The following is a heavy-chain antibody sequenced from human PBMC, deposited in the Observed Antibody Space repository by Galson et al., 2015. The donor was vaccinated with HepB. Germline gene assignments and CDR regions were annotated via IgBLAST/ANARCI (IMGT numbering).Heavy chain of an antibody. CDR2: ISSSSSYT. CDR1: GFTFSDYY. Sequence: SLRLSCAASGFTFSDYYMSWIRQAPGKGLEWVSYISSSSSYTNYADSVKGRFTISRDNAKNSLYLQMNSLRAEDTAVYYCAREVIVVVPAAHPPLNWFDPWGQGTLVTVSS. D-gene: IGHD2-2*01. CDR3: AREVIVVVPAAHPPLNWFDP. V-gene: IGHV3-11*06. J-gene: IGHJ5*02.